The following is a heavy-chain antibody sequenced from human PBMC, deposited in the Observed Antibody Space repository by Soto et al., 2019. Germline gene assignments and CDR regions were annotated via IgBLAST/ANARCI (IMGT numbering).Heavy chain of an antibody. CDR1: GFTFDDYA. D-gene: IGHD6-19*01. V-gene: IGHV3-9*01. Sequence: GGSLRLSCAASGFTFDDYAMHWVRQAPGKGLEWVSGISWNSGSIGYADSVKGRFTISRDNAKNSLYLQMNSLRAEDTALYYCAGGWYGDRYYFDYWGQGTLVTVSS. CDR3: AGGWYGDRYYFDY. J-gene: IGHJ4*02. CDR2: ISWNSGSI.